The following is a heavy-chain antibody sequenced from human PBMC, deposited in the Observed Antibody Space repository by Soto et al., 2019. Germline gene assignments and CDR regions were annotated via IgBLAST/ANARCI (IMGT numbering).Heavy chain of an antibody. Sequence: QAQLVESGGGVVQPGRSLTLSCAASGFTFSSFAIHWVRQAPGKGLEWVAAISYDGTTKFYADSVKGRSTISRDNSKNTLYLQMNSLRGEDTAVYYCARDPCGDCFDWDFDLWGHGTLVTVSS. CDR2: ISYDGTTK. J-gene: IGHJ2*01. CDR1: GFTFSSFA. D-gene: IGHD2-21*02. V-gene: IGHV3-30*04. CDR3: ARDPCGDCFDWDFDL.